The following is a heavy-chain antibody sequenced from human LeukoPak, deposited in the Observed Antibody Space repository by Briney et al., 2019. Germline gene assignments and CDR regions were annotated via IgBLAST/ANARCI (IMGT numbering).Heavy chain of an antibody. J-gene: IGHJ2*01. V-gene: IGHV4-34*01. CDR3: ARTRLVGNTGWYFDL. CDR2: INHSGST. D-gene: IGHD2-8*02. CDR1: GGSISSYY. Sequence: SETLSLTCTVSGGSISSYYWSWIRQPPGKGLEWIGEINHSGSTNYNPSLKSRVTISEDTSKNQFSLKLSSVTAADTAVYYCARTRLVGNTGWYFDLWGRGTLVTVSS.